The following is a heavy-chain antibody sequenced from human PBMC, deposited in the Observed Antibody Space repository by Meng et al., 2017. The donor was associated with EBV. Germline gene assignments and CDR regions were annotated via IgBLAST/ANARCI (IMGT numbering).Heavy chain of an antibody. Sequence: QVQLQESGPGLVKPSGTLSLTCAVSGGSISSSNWWSWVRQPPGKGLEWIGEIYHSGSTNYNPSLKSRVTISVDKSKNQFSLKLSSVSAADTAVYYCARRSLDYYDSSGFDYWGQGTLVTVSS. CDR2: IYHSGST. CDR1: GGSISSSNW. J-gene: IGHJ4*02. CDR3: ARRSLDYYDSSGFDY. V-gene: IGHV4-4*02. D-gene: IGHD3-22*01.